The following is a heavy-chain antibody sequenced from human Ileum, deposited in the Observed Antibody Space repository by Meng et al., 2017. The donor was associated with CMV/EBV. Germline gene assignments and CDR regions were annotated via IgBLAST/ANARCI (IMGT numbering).Heavy chain of an antibody. CDR1: AHSLGTYS. Sequence: QLTDSRPGVVNPAVTPSLPCPCSAHSLGTYSWHWIRQPAGKGLEWIGRLYTNGTIKYNPSLMSRLTMSLDTSKSQFSLNLRSLTAADTAVYYCATTYSDGDWNFDYWGQGTLVTVSS. J-gene: IGHJ4*02. V-gene: IGHV4-4*07. D-gene: IGHD1-26*01. CDR2: LYTNGTI. CDR3: ATTYSDGDWNFDY.